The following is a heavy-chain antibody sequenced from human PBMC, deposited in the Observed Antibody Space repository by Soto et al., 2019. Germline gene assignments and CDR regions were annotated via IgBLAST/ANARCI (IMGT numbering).Heavy chain of an antibody. J-gene: IGHJ3*02. V-gene: IGHV1-2*04. CDR2: INPNSGGT. CDR1: GYTFTGCY. D-gene: IGHD3-10*01. CDR3: AREGGSGSYYGAFDT. Sequence: GASVKVSCKASGYTFTGCYMHWVRQAPGQGLEWMGWINPNSGGTNYAQKFQGWVTMTRDTSISTAYMELSRLRSDDTAVYYCAREGGSGSYYGAFDTWGQGTMVTVSS.